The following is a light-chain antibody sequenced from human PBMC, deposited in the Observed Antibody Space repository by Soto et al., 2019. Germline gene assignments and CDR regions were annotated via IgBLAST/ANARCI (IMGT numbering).Light chain of an antibody. CDR2: GNS. J-gene: IGLJ2*01. V-gene: IGLV1-40*01. Sequence: QSVLTQPPSVSGAPGQRVTISCTGSSSNIGAGYDVHWYQQLPGTAPKLLIYGNSNRPSGVPDRFSGSKSGTSASLAITGLQAEDEADYYCQSYDSGLSVVFVGGTKVTVL. CDR3: QSYDSGLSVV. CDR1: SSNIGAGYD.